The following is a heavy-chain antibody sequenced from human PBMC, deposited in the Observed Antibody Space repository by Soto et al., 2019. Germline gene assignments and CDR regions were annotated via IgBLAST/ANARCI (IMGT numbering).Heavy chain of an antibody. J-gene: IGHJ3*02. CDR3: AREVAQTGDRDALEI. V-gene: IGHV3-48*02. Sequence: GGSLRLSCAASGFTFSSYSMNCVRQAPGKGLEWVSYISSSSSTIYYADFVKGRFTISRDNAKNSLYLQMNSLRDEDTAVYYCAREVAQTGDRDALEIWGQGTRVTVAS. D-gene: IGHD7-27*01. CDR1: GFTFSSYS. CDR2: ISSSSSTI.